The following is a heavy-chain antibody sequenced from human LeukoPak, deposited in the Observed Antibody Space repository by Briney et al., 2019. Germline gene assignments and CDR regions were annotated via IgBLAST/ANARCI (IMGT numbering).Heavy chain of an antibody. CDR2: ISGSGGST. V-gene: IGHV3-23*01. CDR1: GFTFSSYA. J-gene: IGHJ6*02. CDR3: AKSVAGTIHYYGMDV. D-gene: IGHD6-19*01. Sequence: GGSLRLSCAASGFTFSSYAMSWVRQAPGKGLEWVPAISGSGGSTYYADSVKGRFTISRDNSKNTLYLQMNSLRAEDTAVYYCAKSVAGTIHYYGMDVWGQGTTVTVSS.